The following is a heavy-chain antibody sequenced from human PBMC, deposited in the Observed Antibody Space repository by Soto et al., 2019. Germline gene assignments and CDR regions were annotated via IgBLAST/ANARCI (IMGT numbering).Heavy chain of an antibody. CDR2: ISGSGGST. J-gene: IGHJ3*02. V-gene: IGHV3-23*01. D-gene: IGHD2-2*01. CDR1: GFTFSSYA. CDR3: AKDYCSSTSCAADAFDI. Sequence: GGSLRLSCAASGFTFSSYAMSWVRQAPGKGLEWVSAISGSGGSTYYADSVKGRFTISRDNSKNTLYLQMNSLRAEDTAVYYCAKDYCSSTSCAADAFDIWGQGTMVTVSS.